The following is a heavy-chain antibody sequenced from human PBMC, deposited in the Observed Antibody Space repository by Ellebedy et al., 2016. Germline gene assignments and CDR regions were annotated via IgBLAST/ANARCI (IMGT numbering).Heavy chain of an antibody. Sequence: GGSLRLXCEASGFAFGDHFMTWIRQAPGKGLEWVANIKADGSESYSVDSMKGRFIISRDNAKNSRSLLMNSLSAEDTAVYYCVRDSEYAFQNWGQGTLVTVSS. CDR3: VRDSEYAFQN. V-gene: IGHV3-7*01. CDR1: GFAFGDHF. CDR2: IKADGSES. J-gene: IGHJ4*02. D-gene: IGHD2/OR15-2a*01.